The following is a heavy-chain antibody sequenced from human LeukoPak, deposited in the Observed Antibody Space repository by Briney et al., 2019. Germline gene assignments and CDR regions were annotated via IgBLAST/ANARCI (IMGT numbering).Heavy chain of an antibody. D-gene: IGHD3-3*01. V-gene: IGHV1-2*02. CDR3: ARAFEVRDFWSGSNGHFDY. CDR2: INPNSGGT. Sequence: GASVKVSCKASGYTFTGYYMHWVRQAPGQGLEWMGWINPNSGGTNYAQKFQGRVTMTRDTSISTAYMELSRLRSDDTAVYYCARAFEVRDFWSGSNGHFDYWGQGTLVTVSS. J-gene: IGHJ4*02. CDR1: GYTFTGYY.